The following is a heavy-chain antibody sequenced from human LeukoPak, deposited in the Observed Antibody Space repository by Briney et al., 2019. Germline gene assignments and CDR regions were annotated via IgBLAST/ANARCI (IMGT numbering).Heavy chain of an antibody. CDR1: GGSISSYY. V-gene: IGHV4-59*01. CDR2: IHYSGST. Sequence: SETLSLTCTVSGGSISSYYWGWIRQPPGKGLEWIGYIHYSGSTNYNPSLKSRVTISVDTSKNQFSLKLSSVTAADTAEYYCARESYSSGWYDYWGQGTLVTVSS. D-gene: IGHD6-19*01. CDR3: ARESYSSGWYDY. J-gene: IGHJ4*02.